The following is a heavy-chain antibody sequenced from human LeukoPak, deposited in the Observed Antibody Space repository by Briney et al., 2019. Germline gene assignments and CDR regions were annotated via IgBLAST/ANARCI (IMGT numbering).Heavy chain of an antibody. D-gene: IGHD3-16*01. CDR3: ARHRRGGNFDY. Sequence: PSETLSLTCAVYGGSFSGYYWSWIRQPPGKGLEWIGEINHSGSTNYNPSLKSRVTISVDTSKNQFSLKLSSVTAADTAVYYCARHRRGGNFDYWGQGTLVTVSS. CDR2: INHSGST. J-gene: IGHJ4*02. V-gene: IGHV4-34*01. CDR1: GGSFSGYY.